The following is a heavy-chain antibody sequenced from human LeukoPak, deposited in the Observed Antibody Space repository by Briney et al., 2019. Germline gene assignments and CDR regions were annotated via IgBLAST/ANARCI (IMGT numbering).Heavy chain of an antibody. J-gene: IGHJ4*02. V-gene: IGHV3-23*01. CDR3: AKGRVTAGGPSD. D-gene: IGHD6-13*01. CDR2: ISGSGGST. CDR1: GFTFSSYA. Sequence: PGGSLRLSCAASGFTFSSYAMSWVRQAPGKGLEWVSAISGSGGSTYYADSVKGPFTISRDNSKSTLYLQMNSLRAEDTAVYYCAKGRVTAGGPSDWGQGALVTVSS.